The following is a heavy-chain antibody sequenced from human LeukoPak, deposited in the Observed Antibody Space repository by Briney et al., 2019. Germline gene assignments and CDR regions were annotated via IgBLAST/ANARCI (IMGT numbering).Heavy chain of an antibody. CDR3: ARLSLNIVGASKAFDI. V-gene: IGHV3-21*01. D-gene: IGHD1-26*01. CDR2: ISSSSSYI. J-gene: IGHJ3*02. CDR1: GFTFSSYS. Sequence: GGSLRLSCAASGFTFSSYSMNWFRQAPGKGLEWVSSISSSSSYIYYADSVKGRFTISRDNAKNSLYLQMNSLRAEDTAVYYCARLSLNIVGASKAFDIWGQGTMVTVSS.